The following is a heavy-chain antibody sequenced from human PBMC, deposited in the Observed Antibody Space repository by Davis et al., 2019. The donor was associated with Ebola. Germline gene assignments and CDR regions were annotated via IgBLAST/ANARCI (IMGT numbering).Heavy chain of an antibody. CDR2: IRSKSDDYAT. D-gene: IGHD2-2*03. Sequence: GGSLRLSCAVSGFFFSGAAIHWVRQASGKGLEWVGRIRSKSDDYATTYAASVKGRFAFSRDDSKNTAYLQMHSLKTEDTALYYCTIGFDGPGDYWGQGTLVTVSS. V-gene: IGHV3-73*01. J-gene: IGHJ4*02. CDR3: TIGFDGPGDY. CDR1: GFFFSGAA.